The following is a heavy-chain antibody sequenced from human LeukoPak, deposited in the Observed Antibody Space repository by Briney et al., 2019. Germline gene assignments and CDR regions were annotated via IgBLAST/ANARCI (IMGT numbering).Heavy chain of an antibody. Sequence: PSETLSLTCDVSGGSVSSADYSWSWIRQPPGKGLEWTGFIFHGGSSYYNPSLKSRVTISIDRSKNQFSLELNSVTAADTAVYYCARGFDDYYAASGATWVYFDYWGQGSLVTVSS. J-gene: IGHJ4*02. CDR1: GGSVSSADYS. CDR3: ARGFDDYYAASGATWVYFDY. CDR2: IFHGGSS. V-gene: IGHV4-30-2*01. D-gene: IGHD2-15*01.